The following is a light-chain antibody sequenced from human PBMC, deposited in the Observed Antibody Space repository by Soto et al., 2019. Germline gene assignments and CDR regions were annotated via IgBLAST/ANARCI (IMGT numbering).Light chain of an antibody. V-gene: IGKV1-5*01. CDR3: QQYDSVLGT. CDR2: DAS. CDR1: QSISHW. Sequence: IQMTQSPGTLSASLGDSVTITCRASQSISHWLAWYQQKPGKAPKFLIYDASSLESGGPSRFSGSGSGTEFTLTISSLQPDDFATYYCQQYDSVLGTFGPGTKVDIK. J-gene: IGKJ1*01.